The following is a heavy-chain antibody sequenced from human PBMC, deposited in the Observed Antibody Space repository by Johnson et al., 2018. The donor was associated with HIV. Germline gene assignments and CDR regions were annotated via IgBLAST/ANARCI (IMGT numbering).Heavy chain of an antibody. CDR2: IRYDGSNK. D-gene: IGHD1-26*01. V-gene: IGHV3-30*02. CDR1: GFTFSSYG. Sequence: QVQLVESGGVVVQPGGSLRLSCAASGFTFSSYGMHWVRQAPGKGLEWVAFIRYDGSNKYYADSVKGRFTISRDNSKNTLDLQMNSLRAEDTALYYCARVRSGWELLGAFDIWGQGTMVTVSS. J-gene: IGHJ3*02. CDR3: ARVRSGWELLGAFDI.